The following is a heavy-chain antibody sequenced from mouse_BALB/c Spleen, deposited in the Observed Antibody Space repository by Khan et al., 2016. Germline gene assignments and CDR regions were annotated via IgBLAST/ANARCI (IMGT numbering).Heavy chain of an antibody. CDR1: GYTFTSYW. Sequence: VQLKQSGTVLARPGASVKMSCKASGYTFTSYWLHWVKQRPGQGLEWIGSIYPGNSNTSYNQKFKGKAKLTAVTSTSTAYMELSSLTNEDSAFXSCTGDRYDYGFAYWGQGTLVTVFA. CDR3: TGDRYDYGFAY. CDR2: IYPGNSNT. V-gene: IGHV1-5*01. D-gene: IGHD2-4*01. J-gene: IGHJ3*01.